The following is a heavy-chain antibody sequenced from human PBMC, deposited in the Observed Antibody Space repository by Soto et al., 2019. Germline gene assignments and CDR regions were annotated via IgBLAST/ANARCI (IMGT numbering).Heavy chain of an antibody. CDR3: ARYCSSTSRYLALAP. Sequence: PGESLRISCKGSGYSFTSYWISWVRQMPGKGLEWMGRIDPSDSYTNYSPSFQGHVTISADKSISTAYLQWSSLKASDTAMYYCARYCSSTSRYLALAPWGQRTLVRVYS. J-gene: IGHJ5*02. D-gene: IGHD2-2*01. CDR2: IDPSDSYT. CDR1: GYSFTSYW. V-gene: IGHV5-10-1*01.